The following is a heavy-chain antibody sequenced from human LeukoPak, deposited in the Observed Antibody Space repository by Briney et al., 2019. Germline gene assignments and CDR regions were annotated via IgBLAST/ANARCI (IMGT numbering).Heavy chain of an antibody. V-gene: IGHV4-59*01. D-gene: IGHD6-19*01. Sequence: PSETLFLTCSVSVGSISCYFWGWIRQPPGKGLGRVGSIYYSGSTNYNPSLKSRVTISVDTSKNQFSLKLSSVTAADAAVYSCARDYSTGWYDCWGQGPLVTVS. J-gene: IGHJ5*01. CDR2: IYYSGST. CDR3: ARDYSTGWYDC. CDR1: VGSISCYF.